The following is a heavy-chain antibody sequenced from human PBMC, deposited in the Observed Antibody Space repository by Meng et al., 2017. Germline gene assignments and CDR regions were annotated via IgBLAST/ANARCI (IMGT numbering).Heavy chain of an antibody. CDR2: IYTSGST. Sequence: SETLSLTCSVSGGSISSGSYYWSWIRQPAGKGLEWIGRIYTSGSTNYNPSLKSRVTISVDTSTNQFSLKLSSVTAADTAVYYCERDKFYGSGSYYMIFDYWGQGTLVTVSS. D-gene: IGHD3-10*01. J-gene: IGHJ4*02. CDR1: GGSISSGSYY. V-gene: IGHV4-61*02. CDR3: ERDKFYGSGSYYMIFDY.